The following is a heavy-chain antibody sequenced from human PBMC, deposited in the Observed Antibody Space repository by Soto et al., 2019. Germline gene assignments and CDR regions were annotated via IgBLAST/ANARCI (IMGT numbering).Heavy chain of an antibody. CDR2: IIAYFGTT. D-gene: IGHD2-2*01. J-gene: IGHJ5*02. V-gene: IGHV1-18*01. CDR1: GGTFSSYA. Sequence: ASVKVSCKASGGTFSSYAISWVRQAPGQGLEWMGGIIAYFGTTNYAQKLQGRVTMTADTSTGTAYMELRSLRSDDTAVYYCARVVPGAEAWFGPWGQGTLVTVSS. CDR3: ARVVPGAEAWFGP.